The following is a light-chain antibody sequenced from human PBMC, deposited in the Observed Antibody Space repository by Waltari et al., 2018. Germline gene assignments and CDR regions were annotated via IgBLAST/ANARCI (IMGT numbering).Light chain of an antibody. CDR3: QQRSDWPLA. Sequence: EIVLTQSPATLSLSPGERATLSCRASQSISTYLAWYQQRPGQAPRLLIYEASNRASGIPARFSGSGSVTDFTLTISSLEPEDFAVYYCQQRSDWPLAFGGGTKVEI. CDR1: QSISTY. CDR2: EAS. V-gene: IGKV3-11*01. J-gene: IGKJ4*01.